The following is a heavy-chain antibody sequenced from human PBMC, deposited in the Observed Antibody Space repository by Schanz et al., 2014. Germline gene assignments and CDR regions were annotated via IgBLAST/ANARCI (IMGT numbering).Heavy chain of an antibody. CDR3: AASSGWHPSTDY. CDR1: GFTFSSHW. Sequence: EVQLVQSGGGLVQPGGSLRLSCAASGFTFSSHWMHWVRQVPGKGLVWVSRIKSDGSSTSYADSVKGRFTISRDNSKNTLYLQMKSLRAEDTAVYYCAASSGWHPSTDYWGQGTLVTVSS. V-gene: IGHV3-74*01. J-gene: IGHJ4*02. D-gene: IGHD6-19*01. CDR2: IKSDGSST.